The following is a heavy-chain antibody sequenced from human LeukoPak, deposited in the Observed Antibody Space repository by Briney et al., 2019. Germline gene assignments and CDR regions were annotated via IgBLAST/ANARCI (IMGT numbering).Heavy chain of an antibody. J-gene: IGHJ3*02. CDR1: GGTFSSYA. CDR3: ARGRSIAAAGTPSHDAFDI. Sequence: SVKVSCKASGGTFSSYAISWVRQAPGQGLEWMGRIIPILGIANYAQKFQGRVTITADKSTSTAYMELSSLRSEDTAVYYCARGRSIAAAGTPSHDAFDIWGQGTMVTVSS. CDR2: IIPILGIA. V-gene: IGHV1-69*04. D-gene: IGHD6-13*01.